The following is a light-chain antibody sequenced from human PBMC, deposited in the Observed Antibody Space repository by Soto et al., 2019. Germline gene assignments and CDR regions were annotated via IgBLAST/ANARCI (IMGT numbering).Light chain of an antibody. Sequence: AFQLTQSPSSLSASVGDRVTITCRASQDISGALAWYQQKPGKAPKFLIFDVSTLQSGVPSRFSGSGSGTDFTLTISSLQPEDFGTYYCQQFNTYSITFGQGTRLEIK. CDR3: QQFNTYSIT. CDR1: QDISGA. J-gene: IGKJ5*01. V-gene: IGKV1-13*02. CDR2: DVS.